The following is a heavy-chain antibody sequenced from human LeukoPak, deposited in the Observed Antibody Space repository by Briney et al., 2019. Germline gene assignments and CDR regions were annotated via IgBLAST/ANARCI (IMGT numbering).Heavy chain of an antibody. CDR3: ARSLRYFDGREAFDY. D-gene: IGHD3-9*01. Sequence: GGSLRLSCAASGFTFSSYSMNWVRQAPGKGLEWVSSISSSSSYIYYADSVKGRFTISRDNSKNTLYLQMNSLRAEDTAVYYCARSLRYFDGREAFDYWGQGTLVTVSS. CDR1: GFTFSSYS. J-gene: IGHJ4*02. V-gene: IGHV3-21*01. CDR2: ISSSSSYI.